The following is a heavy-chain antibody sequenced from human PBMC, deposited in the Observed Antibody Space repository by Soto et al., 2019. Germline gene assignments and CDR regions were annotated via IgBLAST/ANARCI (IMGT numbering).Heavy chain of an antibody. CDR3: ARMMKGGTFDWIQIDD. D-gene: IGHD3-9*01. CDR1: GFSLTTSGMC. Sequence: XGPTLVTPPQTLTLTDTFAGFSLTTSGMCVTCIRQPPGKALEWLALIDWGDDKYYNTSLMTRLTLSKDTSKNQVVLTMNNMDPVDTGTYYCARMMKGGTFDWIQIDDWGQGTLVTVSS. J-gene: IGHJ4*02. CDR2: IDWGDDK. V-gene: IGHV2-70*01.